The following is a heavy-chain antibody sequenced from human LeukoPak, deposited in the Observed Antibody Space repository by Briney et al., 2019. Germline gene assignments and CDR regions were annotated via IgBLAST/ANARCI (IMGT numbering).Heavy chain of an antibody. CDR2: INHSGST. Sequence: PSETLSLTCAGYGGSFSGYYWSWIRQPPGKGLEWIGEINHSGSTNYNPSLKSRVTMSVDTSKNQFSLKLSSVTAAETAVYYCARVGAAGYYYYYMDVWGKGTTVTISS. J-gene: IGHJ6*03. D-gene: IGHD6-13*01. CDR3: ARVGAAGYYYYYMDV. V-gene: IGHV4-34*01. CDR1: GGSFSGYY.